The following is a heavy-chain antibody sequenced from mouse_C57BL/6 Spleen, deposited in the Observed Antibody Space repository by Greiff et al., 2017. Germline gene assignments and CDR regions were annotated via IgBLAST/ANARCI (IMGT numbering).Heavy chain of an antibody. J-gene: IGHJ2*01. Sequence: QVQLQQSGAELVRPGASVTLSCKASGYTFTDYEMHWVKQTPVHGLEWIGAIDPETGGTAYNQKFKGKAILTADKSSSTAYMERRSLTSEDSAVYYCTRRGFTTVVATDYWGQGTTLTVSS. D-gene: IGHD1-1*01. V-gene: IGHV1-15*01. CDR2: IDPETGGT. CDR3: TRRGFTTVVATDY. CDR1: GYTFTDYE.